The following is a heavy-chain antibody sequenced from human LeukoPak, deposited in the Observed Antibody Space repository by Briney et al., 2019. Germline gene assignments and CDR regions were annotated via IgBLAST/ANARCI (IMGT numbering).Heavy chain of an antibody. CDR3: ARRITVVRGVTRAIDY. J-gene: IGHJ4*02. Sequence: SETLSLTFTVSGGSISSGSYYWSWIRQPPGKGLEWIGEINHSGSTNYNPSLESRITISVDTSKNQFSLKLRSLTAADTAVYYCARRITVVRGVTRAIDYWGQGTLVTVSS. D-gene: IGHD3-10*01. V-gene: IGHV4-39*07. CDR2: INHSGST. CDR1: GGSISSGSYY.